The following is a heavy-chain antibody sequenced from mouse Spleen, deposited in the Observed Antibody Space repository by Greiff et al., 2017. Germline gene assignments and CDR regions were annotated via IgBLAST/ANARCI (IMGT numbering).Heavy chain of an antibody. V-gene: IGHV5-16*01. D-gene: IGHD1-1*01. Sequence: EVKLMESEGGLVQPGSSMKLSCTASGFTFSDYYMAWVRQVPEKGLEWVANINYDGSSTYYLDSLKSRFIISRDNAKNILYLQMSSLKSEDTATYYCARDLYYYGSSTHWYFDVWGAGTTVTVSS. J-gene: IGHJ1*01. CDR1: GFTFSDYY. CDR2: INYDGSST. CDR3: ARDLYYYGSSTHWYFDV.